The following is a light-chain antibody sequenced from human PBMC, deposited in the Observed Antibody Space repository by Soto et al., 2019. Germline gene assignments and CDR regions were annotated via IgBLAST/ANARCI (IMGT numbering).Light chain of an antibody. CDR2: GAS. V-gene: IGKV3-15*01. CDR1: QRVTTN. J-gene: IGKJ1*01. Sequence: ILMTQSPATLSVSPGEGATLSCRASQRVTTNLAWYQQKPGQAPRLLIYGASTRATGIPARFSGRGSGTEFTLTISSLQSEDFAVYYCQQYNNWWTFGQGTKVEIK. CDR3: QQYNNWWT.